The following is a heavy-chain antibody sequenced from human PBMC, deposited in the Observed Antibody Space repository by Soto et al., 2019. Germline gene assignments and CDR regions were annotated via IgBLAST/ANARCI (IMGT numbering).Heavy chain of an antibody. CDR2: INPSGGST. J-gene: IGHJ4*02. Sequence: ASVKVSCKASGYTFTSYYMHWVRQAPGQGLEWMGIINPSGGSTSYAQKFQGRVTMTRDTSTSTVYMELNSLRSEDTAVYYCARLGRDYDSSAHGPFAYWGQGTLVTVSS. V-gene: IGHV1-46*01. D-gene: IGHD3-22*01. CDR3: ARLGRDYDSSAHGPFAY. CDR1: GYTFTSYY.